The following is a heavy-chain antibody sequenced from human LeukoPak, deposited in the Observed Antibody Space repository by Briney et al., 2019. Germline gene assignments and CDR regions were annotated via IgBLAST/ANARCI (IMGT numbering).Heavy chain of an antibody. CDR1: GGTFSSYA. D-gene: IGHD6-13*01. CDR3: ARFRGDSSWYQYFDY. Sequence: ASVKVSCKASGGTFSSYAISWVRQAPGQGLEWMGGIIPIFGTANYAQKFQGRVTITADESTSTAYMGLSSLRSEDTAVYYCARFRGDSSWYQYFDYWGQGTLVTVSS. V-gene: IGHV1-69*13. J-gene: IGHJ4*02. CDR2: IIPIFGTA.